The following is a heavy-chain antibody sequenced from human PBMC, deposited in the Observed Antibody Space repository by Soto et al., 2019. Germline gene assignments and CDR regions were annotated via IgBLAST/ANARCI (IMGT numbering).Heavy chain of an antibody. J-gene: IGHJ6*02. D-gene: IGHD4-17*01. CDR1: PYTLGNYG. Sequence: QIRVVQSATEMRKPGASVRLSCKASPYTLGNYGIIWVRQAPGQGLEWLGWLSADNSKTTSAHSVQGRASLTTDTSRTTAFLELRSLTSDDTAIYYCALASFGDYHFDYGLDVWGQGTTVVVSS. CDR2: LSADNSKT. V-gene: IGHV1-18*01. CDR3: ALASFGDYHFDYGLDV.